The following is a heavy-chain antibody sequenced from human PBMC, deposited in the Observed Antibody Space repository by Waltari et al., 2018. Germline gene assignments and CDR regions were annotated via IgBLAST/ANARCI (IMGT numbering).Heavy chain of an antibody. Sequence: QVQLQESGPGLVTPSQTLSLTCTVSGGSISSGGYYWSWIRQHPGKGLEWIGYIYYSGSTYYNPSLKSRVTISVDTSKNQFSLKLSSVTAADTAVYYCARDRGSTVTRIDYWGQGTLVTVSS. D-gene: IGHD4-17*01. CDR3: ARDRGSTVTRIDY. J-gene: IGHJ4*02. CDR2: IYYSGST. CDR1: GGSISSGGYY. V-gene: IGHV4-31*03.